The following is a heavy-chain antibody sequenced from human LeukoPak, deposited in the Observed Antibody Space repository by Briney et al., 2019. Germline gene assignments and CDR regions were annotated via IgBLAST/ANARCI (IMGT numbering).Heavy chain of an antibody. J-gene: IGHJ4*02. D-gene: IGHD6-13*01. V-gene: IGHV4-39*01. CDR2: IYYSGTT. CDR3: ARRGYSSNFDY. CDR1: GGSIISSSFY. Sequence: PSETLSLTCTVSGGSIISSSFYWGWIRQPPGKGLEWIGSIYYSGTTYYNPPLKSRVTISVDTSKNQFSLKLSSVTATDTAVYYCARRGYSSNFDYWGQGTLVTVSS.